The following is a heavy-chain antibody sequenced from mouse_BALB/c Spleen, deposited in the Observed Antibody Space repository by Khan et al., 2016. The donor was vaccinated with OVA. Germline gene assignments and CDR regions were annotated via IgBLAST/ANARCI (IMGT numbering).Heavy chain of an antibody. D-gene: IGHD1-2*01. CDR1: GFNIKDTY. CDR3: ARASYFDY. J-gene: IGHJ2*01. Sequence: VQLQQSGAELVKSGASVKLSCTASGFNIKDTYMHWVKQRPEQGLEWIGRIDPANGNSEYDPKFQDKAAITADTSSNTAYLHLSSLTSADTAVYYCARASYFDYWGQGTTLTVSP. V-gene: IGHV14-3*02. CDR2: IDPANGNS.